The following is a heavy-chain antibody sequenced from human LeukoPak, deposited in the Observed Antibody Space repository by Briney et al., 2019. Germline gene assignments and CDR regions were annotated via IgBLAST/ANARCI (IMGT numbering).Heavy chain of an antibody. CDR3: AKDYIAVSGYNPPYDY. V-gene: IGHV3-30*18. D-gene: IGHD6-19*01. Sequence: GGSLRLSCAASGFTFSTYGMHWVRQVPGKGLEWVAVVSYDGNKKYYADSVKGRFTISRDNSKNTLYLQLSSLRAEDTAVYYCAKDYIAVSGYNPPYDYWGQGTLVTVSS. CDR2: VSYDGNKK. J-gene: IGHJ4*02. CDR1: GFTFSTYG.